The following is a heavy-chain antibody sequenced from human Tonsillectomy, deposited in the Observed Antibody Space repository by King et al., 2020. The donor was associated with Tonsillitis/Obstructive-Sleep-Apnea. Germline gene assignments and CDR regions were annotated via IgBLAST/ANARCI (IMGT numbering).Heavy chain of an antibody. V-gene: IGHV3-7*01. J-gene: IGHJ2*01. Sequence: VQLVESGGGLVQPGGSLRLSCAASGFTFSRYWMSWVRQAPGKGLEWVANIKEDGSGKYYVDSVKGRFTISRDNAKNSLYLQMNSLRAEDTAVYYCARSGYCSSTNCYWYFDLWGRGTLVIVSS. CDR2: IKEDGSGK. CDR1: GFTFSRYW. CDR3: ARSGYCSSTNCYWYFDL. D-gene: IGHD2-2*01.